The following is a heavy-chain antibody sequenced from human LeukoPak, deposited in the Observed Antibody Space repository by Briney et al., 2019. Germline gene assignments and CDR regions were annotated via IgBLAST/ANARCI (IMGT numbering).Heavy chain of an antibody. J-gene: IGHJ4*02. D-gene: IGHD6-6*01. CDR3: ARDRGSSSDY. CDR2: IKQDGSEK. V-gene: IGHV3-7*01. Sequence: PGGSLRLSCAASGSTFSNFWMSWVRQAPGKGLEWVANIKQDGSEKYYVDSVKGRFTISRDSAKSSLYLQMNSLRAEDTAVYYCARDRGSSSDYWGQGALVTVSS. CDR1: GSTFSNFW.